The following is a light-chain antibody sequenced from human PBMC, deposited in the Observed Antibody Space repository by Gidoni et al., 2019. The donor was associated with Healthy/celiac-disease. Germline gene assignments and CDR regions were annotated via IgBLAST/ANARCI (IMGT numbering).Light chain of an antibody. CDR3: QQYYSYPLT. CDR2: AAS. V-gene: IGKV1-8*01. Sequence: IRMTQSPSSFSASTGDRVTITCRASQGISSYLSWYQQKPGKAPKLLIYAASNLQSGVPSRFSGSGSGTDFTLTISCLQSEDFATYYCQQYYSYPLTFGGGTKVEIK. J-gene: IGKJ4*01. CDR1: QGISSY.